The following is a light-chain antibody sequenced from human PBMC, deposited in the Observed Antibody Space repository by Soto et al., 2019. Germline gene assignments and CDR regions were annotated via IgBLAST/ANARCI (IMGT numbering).Light chain of an antibody. Sequence: EIVMTQSPATLSVSPVERANLSCRASQSVGSDLAWYQQKPGQAPRLVIYDIFIRATGIPDRFTGSGSGTDFTLTISRLEPEDFAVYYCQQHGSSPLTFGGGTKVDIK. CDR3: QQHGSSPLT. CDR2: DIF. CDR1: QSVGSD. J-gene: IGKJ4*01. V-gene: IGKV3-20*01.